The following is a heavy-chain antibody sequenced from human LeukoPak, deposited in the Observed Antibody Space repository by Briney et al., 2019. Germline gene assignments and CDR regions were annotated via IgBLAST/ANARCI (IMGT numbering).Heavy chain of an antibody. V-gene: IGHV3-23*01. Sequence: GGSLRLSCAASGFSFSSHGMSWVRQAPGKGLEWVSTISGSGDYTYYADSVKGRFAISRDNSKNTLYLQMNSLRAEDTAIYYCAKVTYGSGTYGAFDSWGQGTLVTVSS. CDR3: AKVTYGSGTYGAFDS. D-gene: IGHD3-10*01. CDR2: ISGSGDYT. J-gene: IGHJ4*02. CDR1: GFSFSSHG.